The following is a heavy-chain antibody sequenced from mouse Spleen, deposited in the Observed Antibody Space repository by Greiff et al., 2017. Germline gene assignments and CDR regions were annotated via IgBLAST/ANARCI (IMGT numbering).Heavy chain of an antibody. V-gene: IGHV5-6-4*01. CDR3: TRGDYDEVAY. CDR2: ISSGGSYT. D-gene: IGHD2-4*01. Sequence: EVQLQESGGGLVKPGGSLKLSCAASGFTFSSYTMSWVRQTPEKRLEWVATISSGGSYTYYPDSVKGRFTISRDNAKNTLYLQMSSLKSEDTAMYYCTRGDYDEVAYWGQGTLVTVSA. J-gene: IGHJ3*01. CDR1: GFTFSSYT.